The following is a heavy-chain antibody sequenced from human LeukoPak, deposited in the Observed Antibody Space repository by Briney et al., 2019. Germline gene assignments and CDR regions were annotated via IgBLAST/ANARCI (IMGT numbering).Heavy chain of an antibody. CDR2: IMPLFGTA. J-gene: IGHJ5*02. Sequence: SVKVSCKTSGGTFNNSAISWVRRAPGQGLEWLGGIMPLFGTAGYAQKFQGRVTITKDESTRTVYLELTSLTSDDTAVYYCARDVHGDYGSGWFDPWGQGTLVTVSS. D-gene: IGHD4-17*01. CDR3: ARDVHGDYGSGWFDP. CDR1: GGTFNNSA. V-gene: IGHV1-69*05.